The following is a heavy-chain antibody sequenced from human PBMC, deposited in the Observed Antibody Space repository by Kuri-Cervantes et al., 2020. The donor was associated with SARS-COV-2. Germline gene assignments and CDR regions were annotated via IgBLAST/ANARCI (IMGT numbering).Heavy chain of an antibody. J-gene: IGHJ5*02. CDR1: GGSISSSSYY. CDR3: ARGLVCTSCYGADNWFDP. V-gene: IGHV4-39*01. Sequence: ESLKISCTVSGGSISSSSYYWGWIRQPPGKGLEWIGSIYYSGSTYYNPSLKSRVTISVDTSKNQFSLKLSSVTAADTAVYYCARGLVCTSCYGADNWFDPWGQGTLVTVSS. D-gene: IGHD2-2*01. CDR2: IYYSGST.